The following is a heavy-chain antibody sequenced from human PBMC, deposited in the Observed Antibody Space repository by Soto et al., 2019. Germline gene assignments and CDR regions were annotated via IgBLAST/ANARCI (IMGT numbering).Heavy chain of an antibody. CDR1: GFTFSSYS. CDR2: ISSSSSYI. J-gene: IGHJ6*02. V-gene: IGHV3-21*01. Sequence: GGSLRLSCAASGFTFSSYSMNWVRQAPGKGLEWVSSISSSSSYIYYADSVKGRFTISRDNAKNSLYLQMNSLRAEDTAVYYCARDISPGDQGYYYYGMDVWGQGTTVTVSS. D-gene: IGHD7-27*01. CDR3: ARDISPGDQGYYYYGMDV.